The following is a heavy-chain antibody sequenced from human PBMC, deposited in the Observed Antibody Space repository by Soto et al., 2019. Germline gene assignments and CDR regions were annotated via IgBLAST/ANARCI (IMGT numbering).Heavy chain of an antibody. CDR3: DRAGPNYYCGIDV. J-gene: IGHJ6*02. CDR2: IYSGGST. Sequence: EVQLVESGGGLIQPGGSLRLSCAASGFIVSSNYRSWVRKAPGKWLEWVSDIYSGGSTYYADSVKGRFTISRDKSKNTLYLQMNSLRVDDTAVYYEDRAGPNYYCGIDVLGHGTAGTV. CDR1: GFIVSSNY. D-gene: IGHD6-25*01. V-gene: IGHV3-53*01.